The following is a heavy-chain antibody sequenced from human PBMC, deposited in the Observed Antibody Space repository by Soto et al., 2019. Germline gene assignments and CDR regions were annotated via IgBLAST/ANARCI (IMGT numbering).Heavy chain of an antibody. D-gene: IGHD3-16*02. CDR3: ARGRGGITFGGVIVYFDY. Sequence: EVQLVESGGGLVKPGGSLRLSCAASGFTFSSYSMNWVRQAPGKGLEWVSSISSSSSYIYYAASVKGRFTISRDNAKNSRYRQMNSLRAEDTAVYYGARGRGGITFGGVIVYFDYWGQGTLVTVSS. CDR1: GFTFSSYS. V-gene: IGHV3-21*01. J-gene: IGHJ4*02. CDR2: ISSSSSYI.